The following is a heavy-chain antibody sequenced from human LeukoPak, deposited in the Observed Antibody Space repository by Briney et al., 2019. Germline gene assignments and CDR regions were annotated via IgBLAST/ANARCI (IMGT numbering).Heavy chain of an antibody. J-gene: IGHJ4*02. Sequence: GGSLRLSCAASGFTFTSYSMSWVRQAPGKGLEWVSGTSDRGDYTYYADSVKGRFTISRDSSKNTLFLQMNSLRAEGTALYFCARKAQYNGHYPLDYWGQGTLVTVSS. CDR2: TSDRGDYT. V-gene: IGHV3-23*01. CDR3: ARKAQYNGHYPLDY. CDR1: GFTFTSYS. D-gene: IGHD1-7*01.